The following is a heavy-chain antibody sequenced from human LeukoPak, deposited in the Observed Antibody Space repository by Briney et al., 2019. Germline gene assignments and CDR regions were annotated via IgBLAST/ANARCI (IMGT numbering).Heavy chain of an antibody. Sequence: PSQTLSLTCTVSGGSISSGGYYWGWIRQHPGKGLEWIGYIYYSGSTYYNPSLKSRVTISVDTSRNQFSLKLSSVTAADTAVYYCASDPGGLAAFDIWGQGTMVTVSS. J-gene: IGHJ3*02. V-gene: IGHV4-31*03. D-gene: IGHD1-1*01. CDR2: IYYSGST. CDR1: GGSISSGGYY. CDR3: ASDPGGLAAFDI.